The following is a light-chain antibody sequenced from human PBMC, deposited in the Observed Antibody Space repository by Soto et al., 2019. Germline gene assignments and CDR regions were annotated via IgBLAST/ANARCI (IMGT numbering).Light chain of an antibody. CDR1: QSVSSSY. CDR3: HQYNEWRT. J-gene: IGKJ1*01. CDR2: GAS. Sequence: EVLMTQSPANLSVSPGERATLPCRAAQSVSSSYLAWYQQKPGQAPSLLIYGASSRATGIPDRFSGSGSGTDFTLTISSLQSEDVAVYYCHQYNEWRTFGQGTKVDIK. V-gene: IGKV3D-15*01.